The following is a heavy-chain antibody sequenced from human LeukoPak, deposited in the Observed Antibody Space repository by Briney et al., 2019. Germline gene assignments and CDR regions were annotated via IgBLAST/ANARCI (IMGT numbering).Heavy chain of an antibody. CDR2: IYYSGST. Sequence: SETLSLTCTVSGGSISSYYWSWIRQPPGKGLEWIGYIYYSGSTNYSPSLKSRVTISVDTSKNQFSLKLSSVTAADTAVYYCARARSSEWELLDYWGQGTLVTVSS. D-gene: IGHD1-26*01. J-gene: IGHJ4*02. CDR3: ARARSSEWELLDY. V-gene: IGHV4-59*01. CDR1: GGSISSYY.